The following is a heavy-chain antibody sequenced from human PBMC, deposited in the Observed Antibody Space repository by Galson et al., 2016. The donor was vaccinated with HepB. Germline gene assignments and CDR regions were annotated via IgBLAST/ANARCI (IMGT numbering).Heavy chain of an antibody. CDR2: SANKANSYTT. J-gene: IGHJ4*02. V-gene: IGHV3-72*01. D-gene: IGHD5-12*01. Sequence: SLRLSCAASGFTSSDHYMDWVRQAPEKGLEWVGRSANKANSYTTDYAASVKGRFTIPRDDSKNSLFLHMNNLKTEDTAVYFCARDLGSWGYDYYPADSWGQGTLVTVSS. CDR1: GFTSSDHY. CDR3: ARDLGSWGYDYYPADS.